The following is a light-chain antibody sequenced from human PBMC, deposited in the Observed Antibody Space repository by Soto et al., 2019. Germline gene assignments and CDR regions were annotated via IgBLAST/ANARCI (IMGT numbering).Light chain of an antibody. J-gene: IGKJ1*01. CDR1: ESVSTN. CDR3: QQYGSSPT. CDR2: GAS. V-gene: IGKV3-20*01. Sequence: IGMTQSPATLSLAPGERVTLSCRASESVSTNLAWYQQKPGQAPRLLIYGASSRATGIPDRFSGSGSGTDFTLTISRLEPEDFAVYYCQQYGSSPTFGQGTKVDIK.